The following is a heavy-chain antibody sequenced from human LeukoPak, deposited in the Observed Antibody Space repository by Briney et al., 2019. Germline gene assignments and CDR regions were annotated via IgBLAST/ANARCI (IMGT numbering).Heavy chain of an antibody. V-gene: IGHV3-9*01. Sequence: PGRSLRLSCAAAGFTFDDYAMHWVRQAPGKGLEWVSGISWNSNSIGYADSVKGRFTISRDNAKNSLYLQMNSLRAEDTALYHCAKDRYSSSSGAFDIWGQGTMVTVSS. J-gene: IGHJ3*02. D-gene: IGHD6-6*01. CDR2: ISWNSNSI. CDR3: AKDRYSSSSGAFDI. CDR1: GFTFDDYA.